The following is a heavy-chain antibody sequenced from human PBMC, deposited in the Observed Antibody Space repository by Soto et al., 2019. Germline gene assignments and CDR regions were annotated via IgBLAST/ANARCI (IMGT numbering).Heavy chain of an antibody. Sequence: GGSLRLSCAASGFTFSSYDMHWVRQATGKGLEWVSAIGTAGDTYYPGSVKGRFTISRENAKNSLYLQMNSLRAGDTAVYYCARDGASGSPMDVWGKGTTVTVSS. V-gene: IGHV3-13*01. D-gene: IGHD5-12*01. J-gene: IGHJ6*03. CDR2: IGTAGDT. CDR1: GFTFSSYD. CDR3: ARDGASGSPMDV.